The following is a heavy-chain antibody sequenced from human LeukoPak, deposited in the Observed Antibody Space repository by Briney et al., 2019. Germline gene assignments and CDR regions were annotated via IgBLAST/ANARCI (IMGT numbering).Heavy chain of an antibody. CDR3: AKDLPGYCSSTSCQGIAFDI. CDR2: ISSSGSTI. J-gene: IGHJ3*02. Sequence: GGSLRLSCAASGFTFSSYEMNWVRQAPGKGLEWVSYISSSGSTIYYADSAKGRFTISRDNSKNTLYLQMNSLRAEDTAVYYCAKDLPGYCSSTSCQGIAFDIWGQGTMVTVSS. V-gene: IGHV3-48*03. CDR1: GFTFSSYE. D-gene: IGHD2-2*01.